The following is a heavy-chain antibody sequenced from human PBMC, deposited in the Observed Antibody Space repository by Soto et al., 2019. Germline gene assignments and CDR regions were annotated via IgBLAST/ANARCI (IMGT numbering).Heavy chain of an antibody. J-gene: IGHJ3*02. CDR2: MWYDGTNK. D-gene: IGHD3-16*01. CDR1: GFTFRIYS. Sequence: GSLRLSCAASGFTFRIYSMHWVGQSPGKGLEWVAVMWYDGTNKYYGESVKGRFTISRDNSENTLYLQMNSLRVEDTAVYYCARDATFGTKGGSFDIWGHGTLVTVSS. V-gene: IGHV3-33*01. CDR3: ARDATFGTKGGSFDI.